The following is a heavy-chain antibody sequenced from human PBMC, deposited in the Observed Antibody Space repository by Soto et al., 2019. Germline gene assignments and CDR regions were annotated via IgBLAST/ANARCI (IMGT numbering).Heavy chain of an antibody. CDR2: IYWNDDK. V-gene: IGHV2-5*01. CDR3: AQVDDVAALFAY. CDR1: GLSLSTTGEG. D-gene: IGHD6-6*01. J-gene: IGHJ4*02. Sequence: QITLKESGPTLVKLTQTLKLTCTFSGLSLSTTGEGVGWIRQPPGKALEWLAVIYWNDDKSYSPSLKSRLTSSKDTSKKHVVLTMMNMAPVDTGTYYCAQVDDVAALFAYLGQGTLVTVSS.